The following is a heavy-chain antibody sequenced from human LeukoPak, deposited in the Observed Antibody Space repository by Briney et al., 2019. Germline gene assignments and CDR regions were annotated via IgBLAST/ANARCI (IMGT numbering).Heavy chain of an antibody. J-gene: IGHJ3*02. CDR1: GFTFSSYV. Sequence: GGSLRLSCAASGFTFSSYVMHWVRQAPGKGLEWVAIISYDGSNEYYADSVKGRLTISRDNSKNTLYLQMNSLRAADTAVYYCARDIHSVAFDIWGQGTMVTVSS. CDR2: ISYDGSNE. CDR3: ARDIHSVAFDI. V-gene: IGHV3-30*04.